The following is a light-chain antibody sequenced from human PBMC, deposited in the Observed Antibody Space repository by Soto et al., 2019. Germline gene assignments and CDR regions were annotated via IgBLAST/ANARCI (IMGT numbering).Light chain of an antibody. CDR1: QSISSY. Sequence: TQMTPSPASLSASVGDRVTITCRASQSISSYLNWYQQKPGKAPKLLIYAASSLQSGVPSRFSGSGSGTEFTLTINSLQPDDFATYYCQHYNSYSEAFGQGSKVDI. V-gene: IGKV1-39*01. CDR2: AAS. J-gene: IGKJ1*01. CDR3: QHYNSYSEA.